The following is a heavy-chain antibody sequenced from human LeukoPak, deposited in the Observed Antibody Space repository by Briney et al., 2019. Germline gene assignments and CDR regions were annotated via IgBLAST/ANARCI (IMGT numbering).Heavy chain of an antibody. CDR3: ATRAEGYCYGSGSYFGMDV. V-gene: IGHV3-66*01. D-gene: IGHD3-10*01. Sequence: GGSLRLSCATSGFTFSSYSMNWVRQAPGKGLEWVSLIYSDGTTYYVDSVKGRFTTSRDNSKNTLYLQMDSLRAEDTAVYFCATRAEGYCYGSGSYFGMDVWGEGTTVTVSS. J-gene: IGHJ6*04. CDR2: IYSDGTT. CDR1: GFTFSSYS.